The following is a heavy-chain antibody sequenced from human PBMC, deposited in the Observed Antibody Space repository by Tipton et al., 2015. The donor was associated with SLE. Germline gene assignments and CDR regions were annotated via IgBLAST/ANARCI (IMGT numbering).Heavy chain of an antibody. CDR2: ISYDGTNK. D-gene: IGHD3-22*01. Sequence: SLRLSCAASGFTFSNYAMHWVRQDPGKGLEWVAVISYDGTNKKYADAVKGRLTISRDNSKNTLYMQMNSVRAEDTAVYYCARDTGMYYYDDSGYYPSRYWGQGTLVTVSS. J-gene: IGHJ4*02. V-gene: IGHV3-30*04. CDR1: GFTFSNYA. CDR3: ARDTGMYYYDDSGYYPSRY.